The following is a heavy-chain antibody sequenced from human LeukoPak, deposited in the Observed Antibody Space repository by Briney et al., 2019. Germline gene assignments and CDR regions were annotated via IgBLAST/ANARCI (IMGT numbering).Heavy chain of an antibody. CDR2: ISGGVTT. Sequence: PGGSLRLSCAASGFTFSNYAMSWVRQAPGKGLEWVSTISGGVTTYYADSAKGRFTISRDNSKNTLYLQMNSLRAEDTAVYYCPRQSYASGWNPFDYWGQGILVTVSS. D-gene: IGHD6-19*01. V-gene: IGHV3-23*01. CDR1: GFTFSNYA. J-gene: IGHJ4*02. CDR3: PRQSYASGWNPFDY.